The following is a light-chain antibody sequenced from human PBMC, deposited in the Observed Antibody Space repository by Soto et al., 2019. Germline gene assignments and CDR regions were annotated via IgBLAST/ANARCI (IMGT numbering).Light chain of an antibody. CDR3: QQYNTWTPT. Sequence: EIVMTQSPATLSVSPGERATLSCRASQSVSSKLAWYQQKPGHAPRLLVYGASTRSTIIPARFSGSRSGTEFTLTISRLQSEDFAVYYCQQYNTWTPTFGQGTRLEIK. CDR2: GAS. CDR1: QSVSSK. J-gene: IGKJ5*01. V-gene: IGKV3-15*01.